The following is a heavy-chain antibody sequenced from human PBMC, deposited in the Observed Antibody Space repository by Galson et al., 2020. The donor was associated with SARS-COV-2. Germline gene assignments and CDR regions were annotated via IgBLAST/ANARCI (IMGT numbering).Heavy chain of an antibody. CDR2: ISSSSSYI. CDR3: ARDRGITGTTSGDY. Sequence: GGSLRLSCAASGFTFSSYSMNWVRQAPGKGLEWVSSISSSSSYIYYADSVKRRFTISRDNAKNSLYLQMNSLRAEDTAVYYCARDRGITGTTSGDYWGQGTLVTVSS. CDR1: GFTFSSYS. D-gene: IGHD1-7*01. V-gene: IGHV3-21*01. J-gene: IGHJ4*02.